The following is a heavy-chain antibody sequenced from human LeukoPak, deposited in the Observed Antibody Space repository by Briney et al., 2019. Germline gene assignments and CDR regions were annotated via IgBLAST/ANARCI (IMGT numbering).Heavy chain of an antibody. CDR2: ISSSGSTI. Sequence: GGSLRLSCAASGFTFSDYYMSWIRQAPGKGLEWVSYISSSGSTIYYADSVKGRFTISRDNAENSLYLQMNSLRAEDTAVYYCARGKQQLVPNWFDPWGQGTLVTVSS. D-gene: IGHD6-13*01. CDR3: ARGKQQLVPNWFDP. CDR1: GFTFSDYY. J-gene: IGHJ5*02. V-gene: IGHV3-11*01.